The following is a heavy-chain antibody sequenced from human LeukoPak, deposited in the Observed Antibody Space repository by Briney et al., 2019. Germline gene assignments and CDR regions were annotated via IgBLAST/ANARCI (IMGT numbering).Heavy chain of an antibody. D-gene: IGHD4-17*01. J-gene: IGHJ4*02. Sequence: KPAETLSLTCTVSGASISGYYWSWIRLPAGKGLEWIGRMYNNGSTNCNPSLKSRVSMSVDTSKNQFSLRLKSVTAADTAVYYCTRDIGSGDYVFFDSWGQGTRVTVSS. CDR1: GASISGYY. V-gene: IGHV4-4*07. CDR3: TRDIGSGDYVFFDS. CDR2: MYNNGST.